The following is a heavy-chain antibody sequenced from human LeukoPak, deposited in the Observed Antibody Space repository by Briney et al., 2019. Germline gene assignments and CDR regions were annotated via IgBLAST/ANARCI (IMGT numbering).Heavy chain of an antibody. D-gene: IGHD1-20*01. J-gene: IGHJ4*02. CDR2: AYTSGST. CDR1: GASISSGDHY. CDR3: VTANQRSTYYFDY. Sequence: SQTLSLTCSVSGASISSGDHYWSWIRQPAGKGLEWVGRAYTSGSTTSNPSLKSRVTISVDTSTNQFSLKLSSVTAADTAVYYCVTANQRSTYYFDYWGQGTLVTVSS. V-gene: IGHV4-61*02.